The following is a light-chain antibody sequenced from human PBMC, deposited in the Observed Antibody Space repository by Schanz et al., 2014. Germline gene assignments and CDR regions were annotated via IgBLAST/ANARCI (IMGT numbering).Light chain of an antibody. Sequence: EIVLTQSPGTLSLSPGERATLSCRASQSVHINYLAWHQQKPGQAPRLLIYGTSIRATGIPDRFSGSGSGTDFTLTISRLEPEDFAVYYCQQRSNWPPFTFGPGTKVEMK. J-gene: IGKJ3*01. V-gene: IGKV3D-20*02. CDR1: QSVHINY. CDR3: QQRSNWPPFT. CDR2: GTS.